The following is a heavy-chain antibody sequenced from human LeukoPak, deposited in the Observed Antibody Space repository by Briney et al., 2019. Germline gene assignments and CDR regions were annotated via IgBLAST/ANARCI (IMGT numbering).Heavy chain of an antibody. J-gene: IGHJ6*03. CDR3: ARGRSTSSPSYYYYYMDV. V-gene: IGHV3-7*01. D-gene: IGHD2-2*01. CDR1: GFTFSSYW. Sequence: PGGSLRLSCAASGFTFSSYWMSWVRQAPGKGLEWVANIKQDGSEKYYVDSVKGRFTISRDNVKNSLYLQMNSLRAEDTAVYYCARGRSTSSPSYYYYYMDVWGKGTTVTVSS. CDR2: IKQDGSEK.